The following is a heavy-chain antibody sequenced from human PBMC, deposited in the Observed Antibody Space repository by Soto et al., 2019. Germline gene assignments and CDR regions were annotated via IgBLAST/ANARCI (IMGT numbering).Heavy chain of an antibody. D-gene: IGHD2-15*01. J-gene: IGHJ2*01. CDR1: GFTFSSYW. CDR2: IKQDGSEK. V-gene: IGHV3-7*01. CDR3: ASSGDHPSWGGWYFDL. Sequence: EVQLVESGGGWVQPGGSLRLSCAASGFTFSSYWMSWVRQAPGKGLELVANIKQDGSEKYYVDSVKGRFTISRDNAQNSLYLQMNSLGAVDTAVYYCASSGDHPSWGGWYFDLWGRGTLVTVSS.